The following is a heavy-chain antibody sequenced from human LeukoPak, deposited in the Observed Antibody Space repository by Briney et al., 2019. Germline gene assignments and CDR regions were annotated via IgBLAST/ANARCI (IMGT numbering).Heavy chain of an antibody. CDR2: IIPILGIA. Sequence: ASVKVSCKASGYTFTSYDINWVRQAPGQGLEWMGRIIPILGIANYAQKFQGRVTITADKSTSTAYMELSSLRSEDTAVYYCARSYDSSGFTDYWGQGTLVTVSS. CDR3: ARSYDSSGFTDY. CDR1: GYTFTSYD. V-gene: IGHV1-69*04. J-gene: IGHJ4*02. D-gene: IGHD3-22*01.